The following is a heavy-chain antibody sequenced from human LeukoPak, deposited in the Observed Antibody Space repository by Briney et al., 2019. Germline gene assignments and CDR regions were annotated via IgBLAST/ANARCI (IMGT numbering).Heavy chain of an antibody. CDR3: AKDTTSSSWGNGGGNY. J-gene: IGHJ4*02. CDR2: ISFDGSNK. V-gene: IGHV3-30*18. CDR1: GFTFSSYG. Sequence: GGSLRLSCVASGFTFSSYGMHWVRQAPGKGLEWVAVISFDGSNKYYADSVKGRFTISRDHSKNTLYLQMNSLRAEDTAVYYCAKDTTSSSWGNGGGNYWGQGTLVTVSS. D-gene: IGHD6-13*01.